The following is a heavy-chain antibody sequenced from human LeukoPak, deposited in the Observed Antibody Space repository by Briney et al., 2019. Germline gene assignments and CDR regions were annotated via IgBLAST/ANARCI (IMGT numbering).Heavy chain of an antibody. V-gene: IGHV2-5*01. CDR3: AHSGLSYRLTVGAAAFDY. J-gene: IGHJ4*02. CDR2: IYWNDDK. D-gene: IGHD1-26*01. Sequence: SGPTLVNPTQTLTLTCTFSGFSLSTSGVGVGWIRQPPGKALEWLALIYWNDDKRYSPSLKSRLTITKDTSKNQVVLTMTNMDPVDTATYYCAHSGLSYRLTVGAAAFDYWGQGTLVTVSS. CDR1: GFSLSTSGVG.